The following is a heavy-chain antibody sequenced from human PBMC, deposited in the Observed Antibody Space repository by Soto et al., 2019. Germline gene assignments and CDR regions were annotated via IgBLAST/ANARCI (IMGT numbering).Heavy chain of an antibody. Sequence: SETLSLTCTFSVGSIRSGNHYWSWIRQPPGKGLEWIGYIYYIGSTYYSPSLKSRVTISVDTSKNQFSLKLNYVTAADTAVYYWAIVDTLTVYGCMEVFGQGTTVIVSS. J-gene: IGHJ6*01. D-gene: IGHD3-9*01. CDR2: IYYIGST. V-gene: IGHV4-30-4*01. CDR3: AIVDTLTVYGCMEV. CDR1: VGSIRSGNHY.